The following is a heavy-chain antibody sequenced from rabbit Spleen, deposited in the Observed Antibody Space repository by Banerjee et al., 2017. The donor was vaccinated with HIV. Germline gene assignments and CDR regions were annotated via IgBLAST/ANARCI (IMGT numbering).Heavy chain of an antibody. Sequence: QEQLVESGGDLVQPEGSLTLTCTASGFSFSSSYYMCWVRQAPGKGLEWIACIYTDSSGRTYYASWANGRFTISKTSSTTVTLQMTSLTAADTATYFCVRDAGSTYYPNYFDLWGQGTLVTVS. J-gene: IGHJ4*01. CDR3: VRDAGSTYYPNYFDL. D-gene: IGHD8-1*01. CDR1: GFSFSSSYY. CDR2: IYTDSSGRT. V-gene: IGHV1S45*01.